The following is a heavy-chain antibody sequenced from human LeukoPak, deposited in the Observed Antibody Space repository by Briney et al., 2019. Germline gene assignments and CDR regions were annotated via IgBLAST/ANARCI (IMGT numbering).Heavy chain of an antibody. CDR1: GGSFSGYY. CDR2: INHSGST. D-gene: IGHD2-2*01. CDR3: ASVGVPAARDY. Sequence: SETLSLTCAVYGGSFSGYYWNWIRQPPGKGLECIGEINHSGSTNYNPSLKSRVTISVDTSKNQFSLKLSSVTAADTAVYYCASVGVPAARDYWGQGTLVTVSS. V-gene: IGHV4-34*01. J-gene: IGHJ4*02.